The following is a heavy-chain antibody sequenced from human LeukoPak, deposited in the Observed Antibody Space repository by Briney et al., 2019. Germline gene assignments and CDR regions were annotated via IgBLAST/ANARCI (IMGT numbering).Heavy chain of an antibody. J-gene: IGHJ5*02. Sequence: ASVKVSCEASGYTFTGYYMHWVRQAPGQGLEWMGWINPNSGGTNYAQKFQGRVTMTRDTSISTAYMELSRLRSDDTAVYYCARDGITMVRGVNRFDPWGQGTLVTVSS. CDR2: INPNSGGT. V-gene: IGHV1-2*02. CDR3: ARDGITMVRGVNRFDP. CDR1: GYTFTGYY. D-gene: IGHD3-10*01.